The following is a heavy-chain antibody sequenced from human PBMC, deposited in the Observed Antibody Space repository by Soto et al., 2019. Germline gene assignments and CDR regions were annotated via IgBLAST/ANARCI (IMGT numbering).Heavy chain of an antibody. Sequence: QVQLQESGPGLVKPWGTLSLTCAVSGGSISSSNWWSWVRQPPGKGLEWIGEIYHSGSTNYNPSLQSRVTISVDKSKNQFSLKLSSVTAADTAVYYCASRPQYYDFWSGQSYWGQGTLVTVSS. CDR3: ASRPQYYDFWSGQSY. V-gene: IGHV4-4*02. CDR2: IYHSGST. J-gene: IGHJ4*02. D-gene: IGHD3-3*01. CDR1: GGSISSSNW.